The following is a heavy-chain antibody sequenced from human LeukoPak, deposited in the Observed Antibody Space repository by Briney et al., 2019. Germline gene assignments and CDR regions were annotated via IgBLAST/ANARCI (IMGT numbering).Heavy chain of an antibody. CDR3: AKALSYFGSGSYPAY. V-gene: IGHV3-74*01. CDR1: GFTFTSYW. Sequence: GGSLRLSCAAAGFTFTSYWMHWDRQVPGKGLVWIAHVSLDGRRTDYADSVKGRFTVSRDNTNHILYLQMNSLTADDTAVYYCAKALSYFGSGSYPAYWGQGTLVTVSS. J-gene: IGHJ4*02. CDR2: VSLDGRRT. D-gene: IGHD3-10*01.